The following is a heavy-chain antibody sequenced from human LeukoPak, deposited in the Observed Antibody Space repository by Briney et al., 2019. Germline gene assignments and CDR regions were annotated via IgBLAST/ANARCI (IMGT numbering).Heavy chain of an antibody. V-gene: IGHV1-8*01. D-gene: IGHD3-22*01. J-gene: IGHJ4*02. Sequence: ASVKVSCKDSGYTFTSYDINWVRQATGQGLEWMGWMNPNSGNTGYAQKFQGRVTMTRNTSISTAYMELSSLRSEDTAVYYCARADYYDSSGPPPFDYWGQGTLVTVSS. CDR3: ARADYYDSSGPPPFDY. CDR2: MNPNSGNT. CDR1: GYTFTSYD.